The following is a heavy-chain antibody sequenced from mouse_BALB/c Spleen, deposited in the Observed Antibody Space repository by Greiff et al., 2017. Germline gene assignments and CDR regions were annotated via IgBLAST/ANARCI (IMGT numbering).Heavy chain of an antibody. J-gene: IGHJ2*01. Sequence: VQLQQSGPELVKPGASMKISCKASGYSFTGYTMNWVKQSHAKSLEWIGVISTYYGDASYNQKFKGKATMTVDKSSSTAYMELARLTSEDSAIYYCARGGNYDYWGQGTTLTVSS. D-gene: IGHD2-1*01. V-gene: IGHV1-67*01. CDR1: GYSFTGYT. CDR3: ARGGNYDY. CDR2: ISTYYGDA.